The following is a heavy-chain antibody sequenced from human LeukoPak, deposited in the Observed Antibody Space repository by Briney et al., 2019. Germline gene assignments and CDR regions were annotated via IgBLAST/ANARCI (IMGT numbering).Heavy chain of an antibody. CDR3: AREGRYYDFWSGSNYYYYMDV. Sequence: GGSLRLPCAASGFTFDDYAMHWVRQAPGKGLEWVSGISWNSGSIGYADSVKGRFTISRDNAKNSLYLQMNSLRAEDMALYYCAREGRYYDFWSGSNYYYYMDVWGKGTTVTVSS. CDR1: GFTFDDYA. D-gene: IGHD3-3*01. J-gene: IGHJ6*03. V-gene: IGHV3-9*03. CDR2: ISWNSGSI.